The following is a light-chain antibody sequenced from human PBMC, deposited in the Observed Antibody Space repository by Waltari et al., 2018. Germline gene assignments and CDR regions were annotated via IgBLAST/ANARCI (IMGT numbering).Light chain of an antibody. CDR2: DAS. Sequence: PGKGAPLSCRGSQSVSSYVAGYQQEPGQAPRLLIYDASNRATGIPARFSGSGSGTDFTLTSSSLGPEDFAVYYCQQRSNWPPTFGQGTKVEIK. V-gene: IGKV3-11*01. CDR1: QSVSSY. CDR3: QQRSNWPPT. J-gene: IGKJ1*01.